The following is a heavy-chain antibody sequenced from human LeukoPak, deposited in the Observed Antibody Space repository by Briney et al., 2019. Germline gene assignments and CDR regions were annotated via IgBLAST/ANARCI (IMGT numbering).Heavy chain of an antibody. J-gene: IGHJ4*02. CDR2: ISYDAYIK. CDR3: AKDAYFDTRGYPEY. Sequence: GGTLRLSCAASGFTFSNYGIHWVRQAPGPGPKSLPLISYDAYIKYYADSVKGRFTVSRDNSKNTVYLQVNSLRTEDTAVYYCAKDAYFDTRGYPEYWGQGTLVTVSS. CDR1: GFTFSNYG. V-gene: IGHV3-30*18. D-gene: IGHD3-22*01.